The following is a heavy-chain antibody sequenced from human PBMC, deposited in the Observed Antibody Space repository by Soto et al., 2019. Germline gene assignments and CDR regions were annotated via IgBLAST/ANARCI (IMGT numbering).Heavy chain of an antibody. Sequence: PSETLSLTCTASCGSISSSSYYWGWIRQPPGKGLEWIGSIYYSGSTYYNPSLKSRVTISVDTSKNQFSLKLSSVTAADTAVYYCARPSGGGSSSWYYFDYWGQGTLVTVSS. V-gene: IGHV4-39*01. J-gene: IGHJ4*02. D-gene: IGHD6-13*01. CDR2: IYYSGST. CDR3: ARPSGGGSSSWYYFDY. CDR1: CGSISSSSYY.